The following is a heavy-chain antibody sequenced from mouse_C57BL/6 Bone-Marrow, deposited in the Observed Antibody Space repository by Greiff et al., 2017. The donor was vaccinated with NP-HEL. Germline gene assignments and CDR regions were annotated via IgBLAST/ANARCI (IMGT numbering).Heavy chain of an antibody. V-gene: IGHV5-6*01. CDR2: ISSGGSYT. J-gene: IGHJ2*01. CDR3: ARSYYYGSSYRYYFDY. D-gene: IGHD1-1*01. Sequence: EVMLVESGGDLVKPGGSLKLSCAASGFTFSSYGMSWVRQTPDKRLEWVATISSGGSYTYYPDSVKGRFTISRDNAKNTLYLQMSSLKSEDTAMYYCARSYYYGSSYRYYFDYWGQGTTLTVSS. CDR1: GFTFSSYG.